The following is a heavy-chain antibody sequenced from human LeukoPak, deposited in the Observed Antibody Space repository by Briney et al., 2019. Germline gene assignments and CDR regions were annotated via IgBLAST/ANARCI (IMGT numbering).Heavy chain of an antibody. D-gene: IGHD2-2*01. CDR3: ARVAEYCSSTSCYYYYYYMDV. Sequence: SETLSLTCTVSGGSISSYYWSWIRQPPGKGLEWIGYIYYSGSTNYNPSLKSRVTISVDTSKNQFSLKLSSVTAADTAVYYCARVAEYCSSTSCYYYYYYMDVWGKGTTVTVSS. CDR2: IYYSGST. J-gene: IGHJ6*03. V-gene: IGHV4-59*01. CDR1: GGSISSYY.